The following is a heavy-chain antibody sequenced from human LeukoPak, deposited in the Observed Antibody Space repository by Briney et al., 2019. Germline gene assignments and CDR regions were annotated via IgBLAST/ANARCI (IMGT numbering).Heavy chain of an antibody. CDR1: DDSFSSHY. D-gene: IGHD4-17*01. CDR2: ISYIGST. CDR3: ARDVVTVTKGFDI. J-gene: IGHJ3*02. V-gene: IGHV4-59*11. Sequence: SETLSLTCAVSDDSFSSHYWTWIRQPPGKGLEWIGYISYIGSTNYNPSIKSRVTISIDTSKNQFSLKLSSVTAADTAVYYCARDVVTVTKGFDIWGQGTMVSVSS.